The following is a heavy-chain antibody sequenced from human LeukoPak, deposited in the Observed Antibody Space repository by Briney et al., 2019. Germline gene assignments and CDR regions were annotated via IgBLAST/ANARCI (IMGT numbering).Heavy chain of an antibody. CDR3: ARGLRYSSSWYVWSDP. CDR1: GGSFSGYY. D-gene: IGHD6-13*01. Sequence: SETLSLTCAVYGGSFSGYYWSWIRQPPGKGLEWIGEINHSGSTNYNPSLKSRVTISVDTSKNQFSLKLSSVTAADTAVYYCARGLRYSSSWYVWSDPWGQGTLVTVSS. J-gene: IGHJ5*02. CDR2: INHSGST. V-gene: IGHV4-34*01.